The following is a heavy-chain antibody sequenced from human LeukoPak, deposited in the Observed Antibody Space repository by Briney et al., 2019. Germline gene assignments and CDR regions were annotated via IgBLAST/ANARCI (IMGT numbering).Heavy chain of an antibody. D-gene: IGHD5-18*01. CDR1: GFTFDDYA. Sequence: GRSLRLSCAASGFTFDDYAMHWVRQAPGKGLEWVSGISWNSGSIGYADSVKGRFTISRDNAKNSLYLQMNSLRAEDTALYYCAKDTSITSGYSYGYYFDYWGQGTLVTVSS. V-gene: IGHV3-9*01. J-gene: IGHJ4*02. CDR3: AKDTSITSGYSYGYYFDY. CDR2: ISWNSGSI.